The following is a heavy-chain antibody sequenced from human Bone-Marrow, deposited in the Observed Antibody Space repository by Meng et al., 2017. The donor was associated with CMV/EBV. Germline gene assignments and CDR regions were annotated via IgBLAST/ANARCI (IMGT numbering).Heavy chain of an antibody. CDR2: IKEDGSEE. J-gene: IGHJ4*02. CDR3: ARYHWGGSCWDH. Sequence: GGSLRLSCAASGFTFGYYYMSWVRQAPQKGPEWVATIKEDGSEEYYVDSVKGRFTLSRDNANNSLYLQMNSLRAEDTAVYYCARYHWGGSCWDHWGRGTLVTVSS. V-gene: IGHV3-7*01. CDR1: GFTFGYYY. D-gene: IGHD2-15*01.